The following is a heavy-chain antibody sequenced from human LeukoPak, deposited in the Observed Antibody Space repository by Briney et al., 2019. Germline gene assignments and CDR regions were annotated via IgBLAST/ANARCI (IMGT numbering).Heavy chain of an antibody. J-gene: IGHJ4*02. CDR3: ARRRIAARRGGYFDY. CDR1: GGSFSGYY. V-gene: IGHV4-34*01. D-gene: IGHD6-6*01. Sequence: PSETLSLTCAVYGGSFSGYYWSWIRQPPGKGLEWIGEINHSGSTNYNPSLKSRVTISVDTSKNQFSLKLSSVTAADTAVYYCARRRIAARRGGYFDYWGQGTLVTVSS. CDR2: INHSGST.